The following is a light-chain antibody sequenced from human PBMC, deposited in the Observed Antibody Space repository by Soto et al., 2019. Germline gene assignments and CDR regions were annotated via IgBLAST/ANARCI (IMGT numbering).Light chain of an antibody. V-gene: IGKV3-11*01. Sequence: EVVFTQSPVTLSLSPVERATLSCRASQSFRGLLAWYQQKPGQAPRLLIYDAYNRATGIPPRFSGSGSGTDCTLTISSLQSEDFAVYYCQQYDKWPTWKFGQGTKVDIK. CDR3: QQYDKWPTWK. J-gene: IGKJ1*01. CDR2: DAY. CDR1: QSFRGL.